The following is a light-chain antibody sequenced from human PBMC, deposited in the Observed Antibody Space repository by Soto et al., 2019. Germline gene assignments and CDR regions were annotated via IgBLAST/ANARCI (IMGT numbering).Light chain of an antibody. CDR2: DAS. CDR1: QGIGSY. Sequence: IQLTQTQSSLSASVGDRVTITCRASQGIGSYLAWYQQKPGEAPKLLIFDASRLHTGVPSRFSGSGSGTDFTLTISSLQPEDFATYFCQQKYRLPRTFGQGTKVDI. CDR3: QQKYRLPRT. V-gene: IGKV1-9*01. J-gene: IGKJ1*01.